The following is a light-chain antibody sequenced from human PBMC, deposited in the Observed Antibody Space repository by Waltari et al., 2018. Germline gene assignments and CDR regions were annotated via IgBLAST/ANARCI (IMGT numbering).Light chain of an antibody. CDR1: QSVSSSD. J-gene: IGKJ4*01. CDR3: QQYAGSRPT. V-gene: IGKV3-20*01. CDR2: GAS. Sequence: EIVLAQSPGTLSLSPGERATLSCRASQSVSSSDLAWYQQKPGQAPRLLIYGASSRATGIPDRFSGSGSGTDFSLTISRLEPEDFGLYYCQQYAGSRPTFGG.